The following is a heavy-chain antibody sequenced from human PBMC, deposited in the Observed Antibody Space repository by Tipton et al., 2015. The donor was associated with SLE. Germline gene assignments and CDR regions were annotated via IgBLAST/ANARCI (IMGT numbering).Heavy chain of an antibody. J-gene: IGHJ4*02. V-gene: IGHV4-39*01. Sequence: LRLSCTVSDGSISSSNYYWGWIRQPPGKGLEWIGSIFYTGSTYYNPSLKSRVTISLDTPKNHFSLKLTSVTAADTAVYYCARHGYEEYFDYWGQGTLVTVSS. CDR3: ARHGYEEYFDY. D-gene: IGHD5-18*01. CDR2: IFYTGST. CDR1: DGSISSSNYY.